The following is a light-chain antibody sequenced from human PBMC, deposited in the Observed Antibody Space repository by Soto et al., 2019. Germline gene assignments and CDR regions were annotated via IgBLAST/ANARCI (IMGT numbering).Light chain of an antibody. J-gene: IGLJ1*01. Sequence: QSALTQPRSVSGSPGQPVTISCTGTSSDVGGYNSVSWYQQHPGKAPKLMIYDVSKWPSGVPDRFSGSKSGNTASLTISGLQAEDEADYYCCSFAGTSYVFGTGTKLTVL. V-gene: IGLV2-11*01. CDR2: DVS. CDR1: SSDVGGYNS. CDR3: CSFAGTSYV.